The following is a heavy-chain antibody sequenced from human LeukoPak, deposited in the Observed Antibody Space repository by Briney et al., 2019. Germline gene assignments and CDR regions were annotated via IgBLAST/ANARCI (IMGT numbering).Heavy chain of an antibody. D-gene: IGHD4-17*01. J-gene: IGHJ5*02. CDR2: INHSGNT. CDR3: ARDRTDYGDYGNWFDP. CDR1: GGSFSGYY. Sequence: PSGTLSLTCAVYGGSFSGYYWSWIRQPPGKGLEWIGEINHSGNTNYNPSLKSRVAISVDTSKNQFSLKLSSVTAADTAVYYCARDRTDYGDYGNWFDPWGQGTLVTVSS. V-gene: IGHV4-34*01.